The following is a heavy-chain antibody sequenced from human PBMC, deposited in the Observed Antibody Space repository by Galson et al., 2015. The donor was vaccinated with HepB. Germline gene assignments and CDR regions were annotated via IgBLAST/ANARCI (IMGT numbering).Heavy chain of an antibody. CDR3: ARSGYCSGGSCYRYYYYYMDV. J-gene: IGHJ6*03. V-gene: IGHV1-46*03. CDR2: INPSGGST. CDR1: GYTFTSYY. Sequence: SVKVSCKASGYTFTSYYMHWVRQAPGQGLEWMGIINPSGGSTSYAQKFQGRVTMTRDTSTSTVYMELSRLRSEDTAVYYCARSGYCSGGSCYRYYYYYMDVWGKGTTVTVSS. D-gene: IGHD2-15*01.